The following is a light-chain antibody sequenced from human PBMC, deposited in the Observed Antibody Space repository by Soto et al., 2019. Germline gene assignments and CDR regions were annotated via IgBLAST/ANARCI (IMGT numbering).Light chain of an antibody. J-gene: IGKJ1*01. CDR1: QSISSY. CDR3: QQSYSTLWT. CDR2: AAS. Sequence: DIQMTQSPSSLSSSVGDRVTLTWRASQSISSYLNWYQQKPGKAPKLLIYAASSLQSGVPSRFSGSGSGTDFTLTISSLKPEDFETYYCQQSYSTLWTFGQGTKVDIK. V-gene: IGKV1-39*01.